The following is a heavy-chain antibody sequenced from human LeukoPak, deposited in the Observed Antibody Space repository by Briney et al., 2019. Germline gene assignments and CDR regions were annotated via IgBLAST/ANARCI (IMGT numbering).Heavy chain of an antibody. CDR1: GGSFSGYY. Sequence: PSETLSLTCAVYGGSFSGYYWSWIRQPPGKGLEWIGEINHSGRTNYNPSLKSRVTISVDTSKNQFSLKLSSVTAADTAVYYCARVRSGSGAFDIWGQGTMVTVSS. CDR2: INHSGRT. J-gene: IGHJ3*02. CDR3: ARVRSGSGAFDI. V-gene: IGHV4-34*01. D-gene: IGHD3-10*01.